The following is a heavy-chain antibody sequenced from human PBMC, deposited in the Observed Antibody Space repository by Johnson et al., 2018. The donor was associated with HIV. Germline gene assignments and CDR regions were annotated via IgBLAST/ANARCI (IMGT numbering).Heavy chain of an antibody. V-gene: IGHV3-66*01. J-gene: IGHJ3*02. CDR2: IYSGGNT. CDR3: ARDKGRGAFDI. Sequence: VQLVESGGGLVQPGGSLRLSCAASGFTVSSNYMNWVRQAPGKGLEWVSVIYSGGNTYYADSVKGRFTISRDNSKNTLYLQMNSLRAEDTAVYYCARDKGRGAFDIWGQGTMVTVSS. D-gene: IGHD3-10*01. CDR1: GFTVSSNY.